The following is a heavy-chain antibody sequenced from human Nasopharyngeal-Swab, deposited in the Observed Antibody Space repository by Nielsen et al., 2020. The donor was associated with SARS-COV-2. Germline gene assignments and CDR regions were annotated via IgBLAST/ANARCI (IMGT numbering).Heavy chain of an antibody. J-gene: IGHJ4*02. Sequence: PGKGLEWIGHISYSGSTHYDPSFRSRVTMSVDTSKNQFSLKLTSVTAADTAVYYCVRHEGGTTLDYWGQGTLVTV. CDR2: ISYSGST. CDR3: VRHEGGTTLDY. V-gene: IGHV4-59*08. D-gene: IGHD1-7*01.